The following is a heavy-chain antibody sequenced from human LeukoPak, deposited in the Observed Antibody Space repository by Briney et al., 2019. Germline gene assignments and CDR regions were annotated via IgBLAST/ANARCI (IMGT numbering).Heavy chain of an antibody. CDR3: ARRYCSGGTCYFFDY. V-gene: IGHV3-53*01. J-gene: IGHJ4*02. CDR1: GLTASSNC. Sequence: GGSLRLSCAASGLTASSNCVGWVRQAPGRGLEWVSLICTSGVTYYADSVKGRFTISRDDLKNTLYFQMNSLRVEDTAVYYCARRYCSGGTCYFFDYWGQGTLVTVSS. CDR2: ICTSGVT. D-gene: IGHD2-15*01.